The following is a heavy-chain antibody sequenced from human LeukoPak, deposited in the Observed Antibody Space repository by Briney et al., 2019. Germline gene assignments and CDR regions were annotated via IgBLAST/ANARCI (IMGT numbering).Heavy chain of an antibody. J-gene: IGHJ6*02. D-gene: IGHD2-2*01. V-gene: IGHV3-30*18. CDR2: ISYDGSNK. CDR1: GFTFSTYG. CDR3: AKVSRYCSSTSCWTNYYYGMDV. Sequence: GRSLRLSCAASGFTFSTYGMHWVRQAPGKGLEWVAVISYDGSNKYYADSVKGRFTISRDNSKNTLYLQMNSLRAEDTAVYYCAKVSRYCSSTSCWTNYYYGMDVWGQGTTVTVSS.